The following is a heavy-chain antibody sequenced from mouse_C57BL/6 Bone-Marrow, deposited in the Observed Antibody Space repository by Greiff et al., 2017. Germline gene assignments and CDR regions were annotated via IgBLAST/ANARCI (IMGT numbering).Heavy chain of an antibody. V-gene: IGHV1-63*01. D-gene: IGHD4-1*01. CDR3: ARAPNWFYFDY. CDR1: GYTFTNYW. CDR2: IYPGGGYT. J-gene: IGHJ2*01. Sequence: VKLQESGAELVRPGTSVKMSCKASGYTFTNYWIGWAKQRPGHGLEWIGDIYPGGGYTNYNEKFKGKAPLTADKSSSTAYMQFCGLSSEYSAIYYCARAPNWFYFDYWGQGTTLTVSS.